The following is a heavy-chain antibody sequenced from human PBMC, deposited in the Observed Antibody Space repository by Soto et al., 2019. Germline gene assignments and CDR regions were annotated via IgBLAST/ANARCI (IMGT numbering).Heavy chain of an antibody. CDR1: GFSLSNGRMG. Sequence: QVTLKESGPVLVKPTETLTLTCTVSGFSLSNGRMGVSWIRQPPGKPLEWLAHFFSDVERSYSASMQSRLTLSTDTSGSQVVLTMTNMDPVDTATYYCARMDGDYNYYGLDVWGQGTTFNVAS. CDR2: FFSDVER. D-gene: IGHD3-10*01. J-gene: IGHJ6*02. CDR3: ARMDGDYNYYGLDV. V-gene: IGHV2-26*02.